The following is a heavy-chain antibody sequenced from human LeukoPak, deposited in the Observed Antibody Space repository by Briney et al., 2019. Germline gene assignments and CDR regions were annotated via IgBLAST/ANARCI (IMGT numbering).Heavy chain of an antibody. J-gene: IGHJ4*02. D-gene: IGHD1-26*01. CDR3: ARTYSGSCLDY. CDR2: ISTSRSYI. Sequence: PGGSLRLSSAASDFTFSSYTMNWVRQAPGKGLEWVSSISTSRSYIYYADSVKGRFTISRDNAKNSLYLQMNSLRAGDTAVYYCARTYSGSCLDYWGQGTLVTVSS. CDR1: DFTFSSYT. V-gene: IGHV3-21*01.